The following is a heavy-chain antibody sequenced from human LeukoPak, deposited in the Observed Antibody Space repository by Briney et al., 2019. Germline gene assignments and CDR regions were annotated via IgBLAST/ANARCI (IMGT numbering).Heavy chain of an antibody. V-gene: IGHV4-34*01. CDR2: INHSGST. Sequence: GSLRLSCAASGFSVSSNYMSWIRQPPGKGLEWIGEINHSGSTNYNPSLKSRVTISVDTSKNQFSLKLSSVTAADTAVYYCARDLGDYGDYYFDYWGQGTLVTVSS. D-gene: IGHD4-17*01. CDR3: ARDLGDYGDYYFDY. J-gene: IGHJ4*02. CDR1: GFSVSSNY.